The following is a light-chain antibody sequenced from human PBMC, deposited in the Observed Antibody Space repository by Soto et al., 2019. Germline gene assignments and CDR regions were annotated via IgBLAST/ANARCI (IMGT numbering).Light chain of an antibody. J-gene: IGLJ1*01. V-gene: IGLV2-11*01. CDR3: CSYAGGPYV. CDR1: SSDVGGYNY. Sequence: QSVLTQPRSVSGSPGQSVAISCTGTSSDVGGYNYVSWYQQHPGKAPKVMIYDVSKRPSGVPDRISGSKPGNTASLTISGLQAEDEADYYCCSYAGGPYVFGTGTKVPS. CDR2: DVS.